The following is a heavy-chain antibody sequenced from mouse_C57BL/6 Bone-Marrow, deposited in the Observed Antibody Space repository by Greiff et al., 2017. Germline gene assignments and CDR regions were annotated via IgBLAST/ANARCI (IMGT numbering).Heavy chain of an antibody. CDR3: ARRTGYYAMDY. CDR2: INPNDGGT. Sequence: VQLQQSGPGLVTPGASVKITCKASGYTFTDYNMDWVKQSNGKSLEWIGDINPNDGGTIYNQKLTGKATLTVDTSSSTAYMELRSLTSEDTAVYYCARRTGYYAMDYGGEGTSGTVSA. J-gene: IGHJ4*01. CDR1: GYTFTDYN. D-gene: IGHD4-1*01. V-gene: IGHV1-18*01.